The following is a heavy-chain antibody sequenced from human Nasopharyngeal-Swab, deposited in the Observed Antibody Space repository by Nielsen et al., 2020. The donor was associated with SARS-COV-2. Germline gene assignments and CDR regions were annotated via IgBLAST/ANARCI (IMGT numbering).Heavy chain of an antibody. CDR3: ANYDSSGYLIDY. D-gene: IGHD3-22*01. J-gene: IGHJ4*02. Sequence: GGSLRLSCAASGFTFSSYAMSWVRQAPGKGLEWVSAISGSGGSTYYADSVKGRFTISRDNSKNTLYLQMNSLRAEDTAVCYCANYDSSGYLIDYWGQGTLVTVSS. CDR1: GFTFSSYA. CDR2: ISGSGGST. V-gene: IGHV3-23*01.